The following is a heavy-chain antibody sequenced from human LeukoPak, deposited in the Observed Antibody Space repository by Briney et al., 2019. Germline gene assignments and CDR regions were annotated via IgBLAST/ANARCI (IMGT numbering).Heavy chain of an antibody. V-gene: IGHV1-18*04. CDR1: GYTFTSYG. CDR2: ISAYNGNP. J-gene: IGHJ4*02. D-gene: IGHD6-13*01. CDR3: ARNPYSSSWYVSPDY. Sequence: ASVKVSCKASGYTFTSYGISWVRQAPGQGLEWMGWISAYNGNPNYAQKLQGRVTMTTDTSTSTAYMELRSLRSDDTAVYYCARNPYSSSWYVSPDYWGQGTLVTVSS.